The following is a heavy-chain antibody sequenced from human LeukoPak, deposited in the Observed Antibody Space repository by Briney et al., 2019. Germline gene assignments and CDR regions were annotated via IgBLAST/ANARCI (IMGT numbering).Heavy chain of an antibody. V-gene: IGHV1-18*01. J-gene: IGHJ4*02. D-gene: IGHD6-19*01. Sequence: GASVKVSCKASGYTLTSYDINWVRQAPGQGLEWMGWISAYNGNTNYAQKLQGRVTMTTDTSTSTAYMELRSLRSDDTAVYYCARHASSGYSSGWVTNYWGQGTLVTVSS. CDR2: ISAYNGNT. CDR1: GYTLTSYD. CDR3: ARHASSGYSSGWVTNY.